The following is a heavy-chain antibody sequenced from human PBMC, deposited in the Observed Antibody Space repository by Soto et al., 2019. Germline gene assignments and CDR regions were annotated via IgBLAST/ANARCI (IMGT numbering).Heavy chain of an antibody. V-gene: IGHV4-39*01. CDR1: VGSISSSSYC. CDR3: ARHWNYDFWSGYLWWFDP. D-gene: IGHD3-3*01. CDR2: IYYSGST. J-gene: IGHJ5*02. Sequence: SETLSLTCTVTVGSISSSSYCWGWIRQPPGKGLEWIGSIYYSGSTYYTPSLKSRVTISVVTSNNRFSLNLISVTAADTAVYYCARHWNYDFWSGYLWWFDPWGQGSLVTVS.